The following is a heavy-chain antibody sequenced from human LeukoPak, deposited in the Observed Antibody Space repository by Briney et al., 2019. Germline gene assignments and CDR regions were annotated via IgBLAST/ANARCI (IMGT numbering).Heavy chain of an antibody. CDR2: ISYDGSNK. V-gene: IGHV3-30*04. J-gene: IGHJ4*02. CDR3: ARDSGVYYPDLVFDY. Sequence: GGSLRLSCAASGFTFSIYPMHWVRQAPGKGLEWVALISYDGSNKYYGDSVEGRFTISRDNSKNTLYLQMNSLRAEDTAVYYCARDSGVYYPDLVFDYWGQGTLVTVSS. CDR1: GFTFSIYP. D-gene: IGHD2-8*01.